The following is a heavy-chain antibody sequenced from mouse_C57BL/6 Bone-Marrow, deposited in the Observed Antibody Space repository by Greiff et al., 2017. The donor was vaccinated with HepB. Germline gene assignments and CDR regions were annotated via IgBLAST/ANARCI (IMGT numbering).Heavy chain of an antibody. D-gene: IGHD1-1*01. CDR3: TRKGITTVVAPYYFDY. CDR1: GYTFTDYE. J-gene: IGHJ2*01. V-gene: IGHV1-15*01. Sequence: VQLRQSGAELVRPGASVTLSCKASGYTFTDYEMHWVKQTPVHGLEWIGAIDPETGGTAYNQKFKGKAILTADKSSSTAYMELRSLTSEDSAVYYCTRKGITTVVAPYYFDYWGQGTTLTVSS. CDR2: IDPETGGT.